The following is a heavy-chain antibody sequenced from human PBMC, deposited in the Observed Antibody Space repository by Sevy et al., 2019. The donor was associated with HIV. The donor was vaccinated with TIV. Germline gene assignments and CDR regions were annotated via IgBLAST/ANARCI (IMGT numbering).Heavy chain of an antibody. CDR1: GFTFSYYT. V-gene: IGHV3-21*06. CDR2: ISSGSSYI. CDR3: ARDRDYYGSRTFDA. D-gene: IGHD3-10*01. J-gene: IGHJ6*02. Sequence: GGSLRLSCAASGFTFSYYTMNWVRQAPGKGLEWVSYISSGSSYISYTDSVKGRFTISRDNAKNSLYLQMNSLRPEDTAMYICARDRDYYGSRTFDAWGQGTTVTVSS.